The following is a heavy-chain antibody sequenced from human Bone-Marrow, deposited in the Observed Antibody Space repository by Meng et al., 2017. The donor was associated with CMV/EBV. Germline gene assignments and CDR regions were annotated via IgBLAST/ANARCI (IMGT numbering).Heavy chain of an antibody. J-gene: IGHJ5*02. CDR3: AKDPVVPAARGSNWFDP. CDR1: GFTFSSYG. Sequence: GESLKISCAASGFTFSSYGMHWVRQAPGKGLEWVAFIRYDGSNKYYADSVKGRFTISRDNSKNTLYLQMNSLRAEDTAVYYCAKDPVVPAARGSNWFDPWGQGTLVTVSS. CDR2: IRYDGSNK. D-gene: IGHD2-2*01. V-gene: IGHV3-30*02.